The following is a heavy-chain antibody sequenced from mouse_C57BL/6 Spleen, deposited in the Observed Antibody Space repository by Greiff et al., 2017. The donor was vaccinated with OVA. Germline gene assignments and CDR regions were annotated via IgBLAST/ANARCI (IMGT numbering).Heavy chain of an antibody. J-gene: IGHJ2*01. CDR2: IYPSDSET. V-gene: IGHV1-61*01. CDR1: GYTFTSYW. CDR3: AREITGGKGY. D-gene: IGHD1-1*01. Sequence: QVQLQQSGAELVRPGSSVKLSCKASGYTFTSYWMDWVKQRPGQGLEWIGNIYPSDSETHYNQKFKDKATLTVDKSSSTAYMQLSSLTSEDSAVYYCAREITGGKGYWGQGTTLTVSS.